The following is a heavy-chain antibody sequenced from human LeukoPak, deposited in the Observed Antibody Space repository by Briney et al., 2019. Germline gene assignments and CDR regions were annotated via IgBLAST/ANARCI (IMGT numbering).Heavy chain of an antibody. J-gene: IGHJ3*02. CDR3: ARGRYCSSTSCYKAFAI. D-gene: IGHD2-2*02. CDR2: INSEGSRT. CDR1: GFTFSTYW. V-gene: IGHV3-74*01. Sequence: GGSLRLSCAASGFTFSTYWMYWVRQAPGKGLVWVSRINSEGSRTSYADSVKGRVTISRDNAKNTLYLQMNSLRAEDTAVYYCARGRYCSSTSCYKAFAIWGQGTKVTVSS.